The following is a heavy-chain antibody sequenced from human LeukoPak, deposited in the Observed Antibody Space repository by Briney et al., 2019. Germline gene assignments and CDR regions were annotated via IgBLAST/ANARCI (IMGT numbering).Heavy chain of an antibody. J-gene: IGHJ6*03. D-gene: IGHD3-3*01. CDR1: GGSISRYY. CDR2: IYTSGST. CDR3: ARDYDFWSGYHPDYYYMDV. V-gene: IGHV4-4*07. Sequence: PSETLSLTRTVSGGSISRYYWSWIRQPARKGLEWIGRIYTSGSTNYNPSLKSRVTMSVDTSKNQFSLKLSSVTAADTAVYYCARDYDFWSGYHPDYYYMDVWGKGTTVTVSS.